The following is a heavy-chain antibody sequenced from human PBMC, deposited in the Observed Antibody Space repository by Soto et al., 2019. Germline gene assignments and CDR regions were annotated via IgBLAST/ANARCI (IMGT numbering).Heavy chain of an antibody. J-gene: IGHJ4*02. V-gene: IGHV3-21*01. CDR2: ISSSSSYI. CDR3: ARAYCSGGSCYPFDY. CDR1: GFTFSSYS. Sequence: PGGSLRLSCAASGFTFSSYSINWVRQAPGKGLEWVSSISSSSSYIYYADSVKGRFTISRDNAKNSLYLQMNSLRAEDTAVYYCARAYCSGGSCYPFDYWGQGTQVTVSS. D-gene: IGHD2-15*01.